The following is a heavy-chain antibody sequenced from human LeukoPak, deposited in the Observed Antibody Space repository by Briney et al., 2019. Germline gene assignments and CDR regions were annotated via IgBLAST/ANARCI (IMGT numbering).Heavy chain of an antibody. CDR1: GYTFTGYY. CDR2: INPNSGGT. V-gene: IGHV1-2*02. Sequence: GASVKVSFKASGYTFTGYYMHWVRQAPGQGLERMGWINPNSGGTNYAQKFQGRVTMTRDTSISTAYMELSRLRSDDTAVYYCARDPYYYDSSGHFDYWGQGTLVTVSS. J-gene: IGHJ4*02. D-gene: IGHD3-22*01. CDR3: ARDPYYYDSSGHFDY.